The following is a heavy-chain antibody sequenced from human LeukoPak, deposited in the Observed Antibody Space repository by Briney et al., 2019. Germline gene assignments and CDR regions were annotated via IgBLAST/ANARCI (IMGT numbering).Heavy chain of an antibody. D-gene: IGHD2-2*01. V-gene: IGHV4-39*02. CDR1: GSSISSSYYY. CDR2: IYNSGST. J-gene: IGHJ3*02. CDR3: AREVVPDVIDAFDI. Sequence: PSETLSLTCTVSGSSISSSYYYWGWIRQPPGKGLEWIGSIYNSGSTHYNPSLKSRVTISVDTSKNQFSLKLSSVTAADTAVYYCAREVVPDVIDAFDIWGQGTMVTVSS.